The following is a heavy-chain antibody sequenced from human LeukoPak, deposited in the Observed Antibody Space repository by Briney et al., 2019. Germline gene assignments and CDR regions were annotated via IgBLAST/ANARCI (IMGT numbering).Heavy chain of an antibody. J-gene: IGHJ3*02. CDR3: AKTPGI. CDR1: GFPFSIYA. V-gene: IGHV3-23*01. CDR2: ISGSGGST. Sequence: PGGSLRPPCLASGFPFSIYAMGWVPQAPGKGLEWVSAISGSGGSTYYADSVKGRFTISRDNSKNTLYLQMNSLRAEDTAVYYCAKTPGIWGQGTMVTVSS. D-gene: IGHD1-14*01.